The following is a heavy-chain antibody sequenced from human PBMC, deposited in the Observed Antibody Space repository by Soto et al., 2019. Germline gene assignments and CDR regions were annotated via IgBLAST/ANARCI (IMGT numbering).Heavy chain of an antibody. CDR3: ARAGYSDGLYYFDY. Sequence: PSETLSLTCTVSGGSVSSGSYCWSWIRQPPGKGLEWIGYMYYSGNTNHNPSLKSRVTISRDTSKNQFSLKMSSVTAADTAVYYCARAGYSDGLYYFDYWGQGTLDTVSS. D-gene: IGHD5-18*01. CDR1: GGSVSSGSYC. CDR2: MYYSGNT. J-gene: IGHJ4*02. V-gene: IGHV4-61*01.